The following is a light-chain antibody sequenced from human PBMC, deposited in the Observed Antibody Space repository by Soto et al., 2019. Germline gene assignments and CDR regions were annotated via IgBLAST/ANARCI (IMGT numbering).Light chain of an antibody. CDR2: DVS. CDR1: NNDVGAYNY. V-gene: IGLV2-14*03. J-gene: IGLJ3*02. CDR3: SSYTRSNTVV. Sequence: QSALTQPASVSGSPGQSITISCTGTNNDVGAYNYVSWYQQHPGKAPKTMVYDVSHRPSGVSNRFSGSKSGNTASLTIPGLQAEDEADYYCSSYTRSNTVVFGGGTKLTVL.